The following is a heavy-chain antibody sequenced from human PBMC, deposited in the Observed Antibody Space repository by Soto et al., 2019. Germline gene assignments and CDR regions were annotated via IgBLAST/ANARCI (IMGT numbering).Heavy chain of an antibody. V-gene: IGHV3-74*01. D-gene: IGHD3-16*01. Sequence: GGSLRLSCAASAFSFSTSWMHWVRQAPGEGLVWVSRINPDGRTINYADSVKGRFTISRDNSKNTLYLQMDTLRAEDTAVYYCAKNGDFDYDAFDVWGQGTVVTVSS. CDR2: INPDGRTI. CDR3: AKNGDFDYDAFDV. J-gene: IGHJ3*01. CDR1: AFSFSTSW.